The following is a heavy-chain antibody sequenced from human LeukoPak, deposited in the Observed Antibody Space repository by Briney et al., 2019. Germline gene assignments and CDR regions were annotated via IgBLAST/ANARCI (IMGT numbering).Heavy chain of an antibody. D-gene: IGHD1-26*01. CDR3: AKVSGSYSLEY. J-gene: IGHJ4*02. CDR1: GFTFKHAW. V-gene: IGHV3-15*01. CDR2: IKSKTDRGTT. Sequence: PGGSLRLSCTASGFTFKHAWMTWVRQAPGKGLEWVGHIKSKTDRGTTDYAAPVKGRFTISRDDSRNTLFLEMNSLETEDTAIYYCAKVSGSYSLEYWGQGTLVTVSS.